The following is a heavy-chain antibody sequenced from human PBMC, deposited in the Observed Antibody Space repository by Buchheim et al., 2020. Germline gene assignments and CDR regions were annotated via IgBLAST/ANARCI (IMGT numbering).Heavy chain of an antibody. CDR1: GFTFSDYY. D-gene: IGHD6-19*01. CDR2: ISSSSSYT. J-gene: IGHJ5*02. V-gene: IGHV3-11*06. Sequence: QVQLVESGGGLVKPGGSLRLSCAASGFTFSDYYMSWIRQAPGKGLEWVSYISSSSSYTNYADSAKGRFTISRDNAKNSVYLQMNSLRAEDTAVYYCARAQNQWLVLNWFDPWGQGTL. CDR3: ARAQNQWLVLNWFDP.